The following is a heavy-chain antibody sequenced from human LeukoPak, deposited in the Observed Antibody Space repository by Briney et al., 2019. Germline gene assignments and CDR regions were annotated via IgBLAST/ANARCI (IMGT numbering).Heavy chain of an antibody. Sequence: ASVKVSCKASGYTFTSYGISWVRQAPGQGLEWMGWISAYNGNTNYAQKLQGRVTMTTDTSTSTAYMELRSLRSDDTAVYYCARDCWRLTKGPDAFDIWGQGTMVTVSS. D-gene: IGHD6-25*01. CDR1: GYTFTSYG. J-gene: IGHJ3*02. CDR3: ARDCWRLTKGPDAFDI. CDR2: ISAYNGNT. V-gene: IGHV1-18*01.